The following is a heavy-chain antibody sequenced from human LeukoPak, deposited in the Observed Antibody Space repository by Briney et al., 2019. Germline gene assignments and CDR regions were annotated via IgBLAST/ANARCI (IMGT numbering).Heavy chain of an antibody. D-gene: IGHD2-2*01. J-gene: IGHJ5*02. V-gene: IGHV4-59*01. Sequence: PSETLSLTCTVSGGSISSYYWSWIRQPPGKGLEWIGSIYYSGSTNYNPSLKSRVTISVDTSKNQFSLKLSSVTAADTAVYYCARGVGYCSSTSCYPGWFDPWGQGTLVTVSS. CDR3: ARGVGYCSSTSCYPGWFDP. CDR1: GGSISSYY. CDR2: IYYSGST.